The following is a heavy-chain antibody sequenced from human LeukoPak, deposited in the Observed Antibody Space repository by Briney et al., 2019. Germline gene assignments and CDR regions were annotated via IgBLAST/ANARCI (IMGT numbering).Heavy chain of an antibody. V-gene: IGHV4-31*03. CDR2: IYYSGST. CDR1: GGSISSDDYC. CDR3: SKSPEEVRGLYAFDH. Sequence: SETLSLTCSVSGGSISSDDYCWNWIRQHPEKGLEWIGYIYYSGSTYYNASLTSRVALSVDTSKNQFSLKQSSLTAADTAVYYCSKSPEEVRGLYAFDHWGQGTMVTVSS. J-gene: IGHJ3*01. D-gene: IGHD1-14*01.